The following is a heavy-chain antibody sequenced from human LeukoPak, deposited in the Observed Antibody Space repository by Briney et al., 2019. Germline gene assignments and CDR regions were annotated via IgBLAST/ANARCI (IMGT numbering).Heavy chain of an antibody. CDR3: ARRYSSSVDY. V-gene: IGHV4-39*01. Sequence: SETLSLTCTVSGGSVSSGGYYWGWILQPPGKGLEWIGYIYYSGSTYYNPSLKSRVTISVDTSKNQFSLKLSSVTAADTAVYYCARRYSSSVDYWGQGTLVTVSS. CDR2: IYYSGST. D-gene: IGHD6-6*01. CDR1: GGSVSSGGYY. J-gene: IGHJ4*02.